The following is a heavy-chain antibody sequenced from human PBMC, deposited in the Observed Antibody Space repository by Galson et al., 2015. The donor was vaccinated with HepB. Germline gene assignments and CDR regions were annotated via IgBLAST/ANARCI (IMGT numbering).Heavy chain of an antibody. D-gene: IGHD3-22*01. CDR1: GYTFTSYY. Sequence: SVKVSCKASGYTFTSYYMHWVRQAPGQGLEWMGIINPSGGSTSYAQKFQGRVTMTRDTSTSTVYMELSSLRAEDTAVYYCAKGTVQDSSGHSFDYWGQGTLVTVSS. CDR3: AKGTVQDSSGHSFDY. V-gene: IGHV1-46*01. J-gene: IGHJ4*02. CDR2: INPSGGST.